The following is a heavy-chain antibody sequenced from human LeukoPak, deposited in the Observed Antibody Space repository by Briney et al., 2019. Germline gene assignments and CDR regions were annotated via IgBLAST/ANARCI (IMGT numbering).Heavy chain of an antibody. CDR2: ITANTRGSIT. D-gene: IGHD2/OR15-2a*01. CDR3: ARGGYFSFDY. V-gene: IGHV3-23*01. Sequence: GGSLRLSCVTSGFSFSTYDMSWVRQAPGKGLEWVSGITANTRGSITYYADSVKGRFTISRHSSKDTLYLQMNSLRAEDTAVYFCARGGYFSFDYWGQGTLVTVSS. J-gene: IGHJ4*02. CDR1: GFSFSTYD.